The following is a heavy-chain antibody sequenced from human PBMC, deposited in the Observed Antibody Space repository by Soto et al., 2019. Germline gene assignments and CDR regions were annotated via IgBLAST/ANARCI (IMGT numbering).Heavy chain of an antibody. D-gene: IGHD3-9*01. CDR2: IYSGGST. J-gene: IGHJ4*02. CDR3: ARGNDILTGYPYYFDY. CDR1: GFTVSSNY. Sequence: GGSLRLSCAASGFTVSSNYMSWVRQAPGKGLEWVSVIYSGGSTYYADSVKGRFTISRHNSKNTLYLQMSSLRAEDTAVYYCARGNDILTGYPYYFDYWGQGTLVTVSS. V-gene: IGHV3-66*01.